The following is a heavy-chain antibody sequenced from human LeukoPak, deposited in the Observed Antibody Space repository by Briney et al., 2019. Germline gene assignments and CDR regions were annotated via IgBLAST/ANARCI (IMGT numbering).Heavy chain of an antibody. Sequence: GGSLRLSCAASGFTFSSYNMNWVRQAPGKGLEWVANIKQDGSEKYYVDSVKGRFTISRDNAKNSLYLQMNSLRAEDTAVYYCARTHPPRYNYDVDAFDIWGQGTMVTVSS. CDR3: ARTHPPRYNYDVDAFDI. V-gene: IGHV3-7*01. CDR2: IKQDGSEK. J-gene: IGHJ3*02. CDR1: GFTFSSYN. D-gene: IGHD5-24*01.